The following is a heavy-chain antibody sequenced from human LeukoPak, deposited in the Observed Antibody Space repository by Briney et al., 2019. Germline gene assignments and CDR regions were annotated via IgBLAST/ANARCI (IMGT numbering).Heavy chain of an antibody. CDR2: INPNNGGT. J-gene: IGHJ6*03. CDR1: VYTLTGYY. CDR3: ARAYPEYSYGVKYYYYMDV. D-gene: IGHD5-18*01. Sequence: GASVKVSCKASVYTLTGYYMHWVRQAPPPGLEWMGCINPNNGGTNDAQKFQGRVTMPRDTSISTAYMELSRLRSDDTAVYYCARAYPEYSYGVKYYYYMDVWGKGTTVTVSS. V-gene: IGHV1-2*02.